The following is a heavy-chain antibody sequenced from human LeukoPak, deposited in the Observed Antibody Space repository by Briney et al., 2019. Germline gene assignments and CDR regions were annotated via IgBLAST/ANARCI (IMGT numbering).Heavy chain of an antibody. CDR2: IRYDGSNK. CDR3: ARAPPYSGNFDY. Sequence: GGSLRLSCAASGFTFSSYGMYWVRQAPGKGLEWVAFIRYDGSNKYYADSVKGRFTISRDNAKNSLYLQMNSLRAEDTAVYYCARAPPYSGNFDYWGQGTLVTVSS. CDR1: GFTFSSYG. J-gene: IGHJ4*02. D-gene: IGHD1-26*01. V-gene: IGHV3-30*02.